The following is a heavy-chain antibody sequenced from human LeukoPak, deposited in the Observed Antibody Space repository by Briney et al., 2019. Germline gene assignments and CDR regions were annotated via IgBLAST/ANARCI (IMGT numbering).Heavy chain of an antibody. V-gene: IGHV1-69*06. CDR1: GYTFTSYY. J-gene: IGHJ5*02. D-gene: IGHD5-18*01. CDR3: ARDVIQLHNWFDP. CDR2: IIPIFGTA. Sequence: ASVKVSCKASGYTFTSYYMHWVRQAPGQGLEWMGGIIPIFGTANYAQKFQGRVTITADKSTSTAYMELSSLRSEDTAVYYCARDVIQLHNWFDPWGQGTLVTVSS.